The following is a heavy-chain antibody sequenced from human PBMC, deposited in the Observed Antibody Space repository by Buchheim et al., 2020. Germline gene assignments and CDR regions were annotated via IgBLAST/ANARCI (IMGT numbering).Heavy chain of an antibody. CDR1: GFTFSSYG. D-gene: IGHD5-12*01. V-gene: IGHV3-30*18. J-gene: IGHJ6*03. CDR2: ISYDGSNK. CDR3: AKDGDIVAKFFYYYYMDV. Sequence: QVQLVESGGGVVQPGRSLRLSCAASGFTFSSYGMHWVRQAPGKGLEWVAVISYDGSNKYYADSVKGRFTISRDNSKNKLYPQMNSLRAEDTAVYYCAKDGDIVAKFFYYYYMDVWGKGTT.